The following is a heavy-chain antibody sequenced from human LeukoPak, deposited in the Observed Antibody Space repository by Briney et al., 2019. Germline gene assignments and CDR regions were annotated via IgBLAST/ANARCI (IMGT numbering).Heavy chain of an antibody. J-gene: IGHJ4*02. D-gene: IGHD3-22*01. V-gene: IGHV4-30-4*08. Sequence: SQTLSLTCTVSGGSLSRGDYYWSWIRQPPGKGLECIGYIYYSGSTYYNPSLKSRVTISVDTSKNQFSLKLSSVTAADTAVYYCARGKTMIIGPYFFDYWGQGTLVTVSS. CDR2: IYYSGST. CDR3: ARGKTMIIGPYFFDY. CDR1: GGSLSRGDYY.